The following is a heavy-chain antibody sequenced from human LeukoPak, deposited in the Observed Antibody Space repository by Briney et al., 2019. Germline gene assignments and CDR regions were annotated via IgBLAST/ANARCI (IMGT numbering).Heavy chain of an antibody. V-gene: IGHV3-30*18. D-gene: IGHD3-22*01. Sequence: QPGRSLRLSCAASGFTFSSYGMHWVRQAPGKGLEWVAVISYDGSNKYYADSVKGRFTISRDNSKNTLYLQMNSLRAEDTAVYYCAKDPRLLYDSSAIEDYWGQGTLVTVSS. CDR2: ISYDGSNK. CDR1: GFTFSSYG. CDR3: AKDPRLLYDSSAIEDY. J-gene: IGHJ4*02.